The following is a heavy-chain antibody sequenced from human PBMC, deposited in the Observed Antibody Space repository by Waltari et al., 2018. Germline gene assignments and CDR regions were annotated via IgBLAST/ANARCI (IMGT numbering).Heavy chain of an antibody. CDR2: IYHSGST. D-gene: IGHD3-10*01. V-gene: IGHV4-38-2*01. J-gene: IGHJ4*02. CDR1: GYSIRRGYY. CDR3: ARASIVLLWFGELPTPHFDY. Sequence: QVQLQESGPGLVKPSETLSLTCAVSGYSIRRGYYWGWIRPPPGKGLEWIGSIYHSGSTYYNPSLKSRVTISVDTSKNQFSLKLSSVTAADTAVYYCARASIVLLWFGELPTPHFDYWGQGTLVTVSS.